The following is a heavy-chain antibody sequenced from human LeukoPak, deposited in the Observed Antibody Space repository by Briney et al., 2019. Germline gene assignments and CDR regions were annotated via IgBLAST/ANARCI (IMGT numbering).Heavy chain of an antibody. J-gene: IGHJ4*02. D-gene: IGHD6-19*01. CDR3: AKGSSSGFYYFDH. CDR2: ISYDGSNK. CDR1: GFTFSSYG. Sequence: GGSLRLSCAASGFTFSSYGMHCVRQAPGKGLEWVAGISYDGSNKYYVDSVKGRFTISRDNSKNTLYLQMNSLKPEDTAVYYCAKGSSSGFYYFDHWGQGTLVTVSS. V-gene: IGHV3-30*18.